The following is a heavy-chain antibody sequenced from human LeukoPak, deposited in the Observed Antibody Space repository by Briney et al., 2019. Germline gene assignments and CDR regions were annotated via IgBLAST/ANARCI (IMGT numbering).Heavy chain of an antibody. CDR3: ARTREYSSTWFFPPFDP. J-gene: IGHJ5*02. CDR1: GYTFTGYY. D-gene: IGHD6-13*01. CDR2: INPNSGRT. V-gene: IGHV1-2*02. Sequence: GASVKVSCKASGYTFTGYYMNWVRQAPGQGLEWMGWINPNSGRTSYAHNFQGRVTLTRDPSISTAYMELTGLTSNDTGVYYCARTREYSSTWFFPPFDPWGQGTLVTVSS.